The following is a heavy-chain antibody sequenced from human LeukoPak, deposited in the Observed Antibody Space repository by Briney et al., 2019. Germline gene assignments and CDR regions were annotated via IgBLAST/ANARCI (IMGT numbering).Heavy chain of an antibody. CDR1: GGSISSYY. CDR2: IYTSGST. J-gene: IGHJ5*02. V-gene: IGHV4-4*07. Sequence: PSETLSLTCTVSGGSISSYYWSWIRQPAGKGLEWIGRIYTSGSTNYNPSLKSRVTMSVDTSKNQFSLKLSSVTAADTAVYYCARRVVVVAATSWFDPWGQGTLVTVSS. CDR3: ARRVVVVAATSWFDP. D-gene: IGHD2-15*01.